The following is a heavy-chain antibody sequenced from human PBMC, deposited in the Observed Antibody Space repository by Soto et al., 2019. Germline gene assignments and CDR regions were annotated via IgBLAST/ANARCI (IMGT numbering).Heavy chain of an antibody. CDR3: ARGDHFWGSGYDPRFDY. CDR2: ISYDGSNK. D-gene: IGHD5-12*01. V-gene: IGHV3-30*03. Sequence: GGSLRLSCAASGFTFSSYGMHWVRQAPGKGLEWVAVISYDGSNKYYADSVKGRFTISRDNSKNTLYLQMNSLRAEDTAVYYCARGDHFWGSGYDPRFDYWGQGTQVTVSS. J-gene: IGHJ4*02. CDR1: GFTFSSYG.